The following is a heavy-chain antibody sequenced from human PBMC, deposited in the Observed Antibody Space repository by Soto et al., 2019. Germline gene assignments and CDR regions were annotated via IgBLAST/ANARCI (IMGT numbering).Heavy chain of an antibody. CDR2: IYYSGST. CDR1: GGSISSSSYY. CDR3: ARRARRNWFDP. V-gene: IGHV4-39*01. Sequence: QLQLQESGPGLVKPSETLSLTCTVSGGSISSSSYYWGWIRQPPGKGLEWIGSIYYSGSTYYNPSLKSRVTISVDTSKNQFSLKLSSVTAADTAVYYCARRARRNWFDPWGQGTLVTVSS. J-gene: IGHJ5*02.